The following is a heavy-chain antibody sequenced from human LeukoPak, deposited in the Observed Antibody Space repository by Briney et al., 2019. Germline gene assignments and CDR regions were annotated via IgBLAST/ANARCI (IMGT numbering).Heavy chain of an antibody. V-gene: IGHV3-53*01. J-gene: IGHJ3*02. CDR2: IYSGGST. CDR3: ARDSGTIEAFDI. Sequence: PGGSLRLSCAASGSTVSSNYMSWVRQAPGKGLGWVSVIYSGGSTYYADSVKGRFTISRDNSKNTLYLQMNSLRAEDTAVYYCARDSGTIEAFDIWGQGTMVTVSS. D-gene: IGHD1-7*01. CDR1: GSTVSSNY.